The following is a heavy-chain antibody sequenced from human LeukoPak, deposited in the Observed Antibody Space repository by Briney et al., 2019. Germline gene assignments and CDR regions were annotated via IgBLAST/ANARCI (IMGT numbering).Heavy chain of an antibody. CDR3: ARLAWCFPGYFDY. V-gene: IGHV5-51*01. CDR2: ISPGDSDI. D-gene: IGHD4/OR15-4a*01. J-gene: IGHJ4*02. Sequence: GESLKISCKGSGYSFTNYWIGWARQMPGKGLEWMGIISPGDSDIRFSPSFQGQVTISADKSISTAYLQWSSLKASDTAMYYCARLAWCFPGYFDYWGQGTLVTVSS. CDR1: GYSFTNYW.